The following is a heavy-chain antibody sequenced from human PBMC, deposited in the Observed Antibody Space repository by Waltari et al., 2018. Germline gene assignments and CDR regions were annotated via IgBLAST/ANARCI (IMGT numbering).Heavy chain of an antibody. CDR1: GFSLSPSGVG. Sequence: QITLKESGPTLVQPTQTLTLTCTFPGFSLSPSGVGVGWIRPPPVKALEWLSLIYWNDHKRYSPSLKSRLTITKDTSKNQVVLTMTNMDPVDTATYYYAHSRSTSLRFLEWPKPNWFDPWGQGTLVTVSS. D-gene: IGHD3-3*01. J-gene: IGHJ5*02. V-gene: IGHV2-5*01. CDR3: AHSRSTSLRFLEWPKPNWFDP. CDR2: IYWNDHK.